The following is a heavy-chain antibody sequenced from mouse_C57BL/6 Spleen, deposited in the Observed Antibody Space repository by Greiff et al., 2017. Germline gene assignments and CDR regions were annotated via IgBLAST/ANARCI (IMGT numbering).Heavy chain of an antibody. V-gene: IGHV1-50*01. D-gene: IGHD2-3*01. J-gene: IGHJ3*01. CDR2: IDPSDSYT. Sequence: QVQLQQPGAEFVKPGASVKLSCKASGYTFTSYWMQWVNQRPGQGLEWIGEIDPSDSYTNYNQKFKGKATLTVDTSSSTAYMQLSSLTSEDSAVYYCARRDGYCLFAYWGQGTLVTVSA. CDR1: GYTFTSYW. CDR3: ARRDGYCLFAY.